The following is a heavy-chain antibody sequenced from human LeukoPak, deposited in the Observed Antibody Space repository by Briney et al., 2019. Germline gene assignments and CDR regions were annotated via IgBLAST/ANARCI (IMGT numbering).Heavy chain of an antibody. V-gene: IGHV3-53*04. J-gene: IGHJ4*02. CDR3: ARSRPPLRTNYYDSYYFDY. D-gene: IGHD3-22*01. CDR1: GFTVSSNY. Sequence: GGSLRLSCAASGFTVSSNYMSWVRQAPGKGLEWVSVIYSGGSTYYADSVKGRFTISRHNSKNTLYLQMNSLRAEDTAVYYCARSRPPLRTNYYDSYYFDYWGQGTLVTVSS. CDR2: IYSGGST.